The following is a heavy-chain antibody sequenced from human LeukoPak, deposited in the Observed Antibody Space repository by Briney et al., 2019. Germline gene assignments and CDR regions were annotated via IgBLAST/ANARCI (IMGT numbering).Heavy chain of an antibody. CDR1: GGTFSSYA. CDR3: ARSGSVLQWLGDYYYYYGMDV. J-gene: IGHJ6*04. V-gene: IGHV1-69*13. CDR2: IIPIFGTA. D-gene: IGHD6-19*01. Sequence: SVKVSCTASGGTFSSYAISWVRQAPGQGLEWMGGIIPIFGTANYAQKFQGRVTITADESTSTAYMELSSLRSEDTAVYYCARSGSVLQWLGDYYYYYGMDVWGKGTTVTVSS.